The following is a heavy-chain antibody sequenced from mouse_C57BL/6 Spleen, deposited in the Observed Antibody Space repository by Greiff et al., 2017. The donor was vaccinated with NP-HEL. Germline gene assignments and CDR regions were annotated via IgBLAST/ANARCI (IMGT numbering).Heavy chain of an antibody. CDR3: ALYYGSSYLYAMDY. CDR2: ISYDGSN. Sequence: DVKLQESGPGLVKPSQSLSLTCSVTGYSITSGYYWNWIRQFPGNKLEWMGYISYDGSNNYNPSLKNRISITRDTSKNQFFLKLNSVTTEDTATYYCALYYGSSYLYAMDYWGQGTSVTVSS. J-gene: IGHJ4*01. CDR1: GYSITSGYY. D-gene: IGHD1-1*01. V-gene: IGHV3-6*01.